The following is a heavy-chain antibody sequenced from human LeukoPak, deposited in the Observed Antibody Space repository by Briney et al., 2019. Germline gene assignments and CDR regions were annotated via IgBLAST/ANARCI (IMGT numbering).Heavy chain of an antibody. CDR1: GCTFTSYD. V-gene: IGHV1-8*01. CDR3: VTTNYYENSGYPGH. J-gene: IGHJ4*02. D-gene: IGHD3-22*01. Sequence: ASVKVSCKASGCTFTSYDINWVQQATGQGLEWMGWMNPNSGKTGYAQKFQGRVTMTRDTSISTAYMELSSLRSDDTAVYYCVTTNYYENSGYPGHWGQGTLVTVSS. CDR2: MNPNSGKT.